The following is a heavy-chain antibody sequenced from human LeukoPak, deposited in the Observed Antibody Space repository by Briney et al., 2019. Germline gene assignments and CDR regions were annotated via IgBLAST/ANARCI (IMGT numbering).Heavy chain of an antibody. CDR1: GLTFSIYC. CDR2: ILSVVSHT. J-gene: IGHJ4*02. CDR3: AKDRRFRYFDWSPFDY. D-gene: IGHD3-9*01. V-gene: IGHV3-30*18. Sequence: GRSLRPSCPAAGLTFSIYCTHWDRQAPGNGLEWEAAILSVVSHTYYRDSGKDRFTISRDNSMNTLYLQMNSLRAEDTAVYYCAKDRRFRYFDWSPFDYWGQGTLVTVSS.